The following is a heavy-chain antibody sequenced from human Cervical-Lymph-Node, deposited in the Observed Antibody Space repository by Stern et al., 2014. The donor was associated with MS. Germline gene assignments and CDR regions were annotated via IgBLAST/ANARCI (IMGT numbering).Heavy chain of an antibody. V-gene: IGHV4-61*02. CDR2: LYSSDVI. Sequence: QLQLQESGPRLVKPSQTLSLTCTVSGGSVSSGSYYWSWIRQPAGKGLEWIGRLYSSDVIKSNPSLKTRVSISVDASKNQFPRKVTSVTAADTAVYYCARIRTYYFDQWGQGILVTVSS. J-gene: IGHJ4*02. CDR3: ARIRTYYFDQ. CDR1: GGSVSSGSYY.